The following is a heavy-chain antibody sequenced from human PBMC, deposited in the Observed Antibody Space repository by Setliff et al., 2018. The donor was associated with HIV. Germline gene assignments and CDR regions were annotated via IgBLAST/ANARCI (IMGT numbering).Heavy chain of an antibody. Sequence: SVKVSCKASGGTFNTYSMNWVRQAPGQGLEWMGRIIPIFGSANYAQKFQGRVTITADRSASTTYMELRSLRSDDTAVYYCVREGQQLVRGPYFDYWGQGTLVTVSS. CDR2: IIPIFGSA. CDR1: GGTFNTYS. J-gene: IGHJ4*02. D-gene: IGHD6-13*01. V-gene: IGHV1-69*08. CDR3: VREGQQLVRGPYFDY.